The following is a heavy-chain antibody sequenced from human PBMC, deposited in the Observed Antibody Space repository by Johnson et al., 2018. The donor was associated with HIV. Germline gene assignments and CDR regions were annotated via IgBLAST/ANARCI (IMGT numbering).Heavy chain of an antibody. D-gene: IGHD3-22*01. Sequence: QVQLVESGGGVVQPGRSLRLSCAAFGITFSRYGMHWVRQAPGMGLEWVIVIWYDGSNKYYADSVKGRFTISRDNSKNTLYLQMNSLRGEDTAVYSCATVVYYDSSALRMYAFDIWGQGTMVTVSS. CDR3: ATVVYYDSSALRMYAFDI. J-gene: IGHJ3*02. CDR1: GITFSRYG. V-gene: IGHV3-33*08. CDR2: IWYDGSNK.